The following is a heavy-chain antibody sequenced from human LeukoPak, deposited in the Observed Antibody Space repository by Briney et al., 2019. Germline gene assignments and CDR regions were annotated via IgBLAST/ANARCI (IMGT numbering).Heavy chain of an antibody. CDR2: INPNSGGT. Sequence: ASVKVSCKASGYTFNGHYLHWVRQAPGQGLEWMGWINPNSGGTNYAQKFQGRVTMTRDTSISTAYMELSRLRSDDTAVYYCARWMTTVITPDYWGQGTLVTVSS. CDR3: ARWMTTVITPDY. J-gene: IGHJ4*02. CDR1: GYTFNGHY. V-gene: IGHV1-2*02. D-gene: IGHD4-11*01.